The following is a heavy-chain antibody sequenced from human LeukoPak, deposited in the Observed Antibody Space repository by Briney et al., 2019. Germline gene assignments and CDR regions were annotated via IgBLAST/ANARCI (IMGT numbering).Heavy chain of an antibody. CDR3: AREGGDYYGSGSYCNVGEIWFDP. CDR2: IYTSGST. J-gene: IGHJ5*02. Sequence: SETLSLTCTVSGGSISGYYWSWIRQPAGKGLEWIGRIYTSGSTNYNPSLKSRVTMSVDTSKNQFSLKLSSVTAADTAVYYCAREGGDYYGSGSYCNVGEIWFDPWGQGTLVTVSS. D-gene: IGHD3-10*01. V-gene: IGHV4-4*07. CDR1: GGSISGYY.